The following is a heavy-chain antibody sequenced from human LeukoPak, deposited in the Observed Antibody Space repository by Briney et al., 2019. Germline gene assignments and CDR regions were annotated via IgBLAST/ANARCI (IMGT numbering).Heavy chain of an antibody. CDR3: ARGTTSSGPDDAFDI. J-gene: IGHJ3*02. Sequence: SETLSLTCTVSGGSISSYYWSWIRQPPGKGLEWIGYIYYSGSTNYNPSLKSRVTISVDTSKNQFSLKLSSVTAADTAVYYCARGTTSSGPDDAFDIWGQGTMVTVSS. D-gene: IGHD4-17*01. CDR1: GGSISSYY. CDR2: IYYSGST. V-gene: IGHV4-59*08.